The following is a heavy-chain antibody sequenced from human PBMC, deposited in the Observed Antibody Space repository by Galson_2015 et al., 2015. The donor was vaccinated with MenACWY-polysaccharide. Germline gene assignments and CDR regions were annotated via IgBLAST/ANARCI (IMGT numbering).Heavy chain of an antibody. CDR1: GYSFSSYD. CDR3: ARGGKYYYDSSGYLNWFDP. Sequence: SVKVSCKASGYSFSSYDINWVRQTTGQGLEWMGWMNPNSGNTGYAQKFQGRVTMTRNTSISIAYVELSSLRSEDTAVHYCARGGKYYYDSSGYLNWFDPWGQGTLVTVSS. D-gene: IGHD3-22*01. J-gene: IGHJ5*02. CDR2: MNPNSGNT. V-gene: IGHV1-8*01.